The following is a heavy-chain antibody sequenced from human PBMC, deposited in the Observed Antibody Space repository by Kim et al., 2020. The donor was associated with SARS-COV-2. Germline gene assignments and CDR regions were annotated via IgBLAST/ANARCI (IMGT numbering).Heavy chain of an antibody. V-gene: IGHV3-9*01. CDR3: AKVDYSGSIFGYFDY. Sequence: GGSLRLSCVASGFTFDDYAMHWVRQAPGKGLEWVSGISRTSNNIAYAASVKGRFTISRDNAKNSLYLQMNSLTAEDTALYYCAKVDYSGSIFGYFDYWGQGTLVTVSS. D-gene: IGHD1-26*01. J-gene: IGHJ4*02. CDR1: GFTFDDYA. CDR2: ISRTSNNI.